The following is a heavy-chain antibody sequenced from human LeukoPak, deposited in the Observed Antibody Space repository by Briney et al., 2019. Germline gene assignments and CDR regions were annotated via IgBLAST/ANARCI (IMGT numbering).Heavy chain of an antibody. CDR1: GFTSSSYA. Sequence: GGSLRLSCAASGFTSSSYAMSWVRHAPGEGLGWVSAISGSGGSTYYADSVKGRITISRDNSKNTLYLQMNSLRAEDTAVYYCAKELRQQLVLFDYWGQGTLVTVSS. CDR2: ISGSGGST. J-gene: IGHJ4*02. D-gene: IGHD6-13*01. CDR3: AKELRQQLVLFDY. V-gene: IGHV3-23*01.